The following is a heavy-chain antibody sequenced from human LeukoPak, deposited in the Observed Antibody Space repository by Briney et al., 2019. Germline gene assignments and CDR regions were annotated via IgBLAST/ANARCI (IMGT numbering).Heavy chain of an antibody. CDR3: VSTNHNPSLKIRGTISVDTPKNQFSLKVSSVTAADTAVYYCARSWRYCSGGSCLGWFDP. CDR1: GGSISSYY. Sequence: SETLSHTCTVSGGSISSYYWSWIRQPPGKGLEWMGYIYYSGSTNHNPSPQSRGTISVDPSKNQYPLKLSSETAADTGQYYSVSTNHNPSLKIRGTISVDTPKNQFSLKVSSVTAADTAVYYCARSWRYCSGGSCLGWFDPWGQGTLGTVS. V-gene: IGHV4-59*08. CDR2: IYYSGST. J-gene: IGHJ5*02. D-gene: IGHD3-10*01.